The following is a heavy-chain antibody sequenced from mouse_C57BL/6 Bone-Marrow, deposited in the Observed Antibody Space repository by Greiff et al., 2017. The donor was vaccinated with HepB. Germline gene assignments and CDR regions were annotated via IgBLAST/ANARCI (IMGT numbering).Heavy chain of an antibody. J-gene: IGHJ4*01. CDR1: GFTFSDYG. D-gene: IGHD2-12*01. CDR2: ISSGSSTI. V-gene: IGHV5-17*01. CDR3: ARRYKVYAMDY. Sequence: EVMLVESGGGLVKPGGSLKLSCAASGFTFSDYGMHWVRQAPEKGLEWVAYISSGSSTIYYADTVKGRFTISRDNAKNTLFLQMTSLRSEDTAMYYCARRYKVYAMDYWGQGTSVTVSS.